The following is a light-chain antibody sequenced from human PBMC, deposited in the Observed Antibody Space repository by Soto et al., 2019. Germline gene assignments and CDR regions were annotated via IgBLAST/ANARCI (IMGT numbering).Light chain of an antibody. CDR3: LHDYNYPYT. J-gene: IGKJ2*01. V-gene: IGKV1-6*01. CDR1: QGIRND. CDR2: AAS. Sequence: AIQMTPSPSSLSASVGDRVTITCRASQGIRNDLGWYQQKPGKAHNLLIYAASSLQSGVPSRFSGSESGTDFTLTIISLLPEDCATYYCLHDYNYPYTFGQGTKLEIK.